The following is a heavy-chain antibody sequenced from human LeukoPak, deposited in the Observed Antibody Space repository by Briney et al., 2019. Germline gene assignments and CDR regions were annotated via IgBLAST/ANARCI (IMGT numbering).Heavy chain of an antibody. CDR1: GGSIRGQD. J-gene: IGHJ5*02. CDR2: VSYSGNT. Sequence: SETLSLTCTVSGGSIRGQDWIWLRQPPGRGLEWIGYVSYSGNTKYNPSLKSRVTISVDTSKNQFSLKLNSMTGADTSVYYCARLRFLEWLYPWFDPWGQGTLVTVSS. V-gene: IGHV4-59*08. CDR3: ARLRFLEWLYPWFDP. D-gene: IGHD3-3*01.